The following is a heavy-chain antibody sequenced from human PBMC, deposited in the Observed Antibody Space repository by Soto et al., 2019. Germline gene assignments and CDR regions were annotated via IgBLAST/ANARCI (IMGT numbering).Heavy chain of an antibody. V-gene: IGHV5-51*01. CDR2: IYPGDSDT. D-gene: IGHD3-10*01. Sequence: GESLKISCKGSGYSFTSYWIGWVRQMPGKGLEWMGIIYPGDSDTRFSPSFQGQVTISADKSISTAYLQWSSLKASDTAMYYCARHAGGLLWFGELELGDWFDPWGQGTLVTVSS. CDR1: GYSFTSYW. J-gene: IGHJ5*02. CDR3: ARHAGGLLWFGELELGDWFDP.